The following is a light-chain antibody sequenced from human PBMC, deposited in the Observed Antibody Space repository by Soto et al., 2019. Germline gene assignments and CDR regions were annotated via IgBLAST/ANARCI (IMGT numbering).Light chain of an antibody. CDR2: GAS. V-gene: IGKV1-9*01. CDR3: EQHNIYPIT. J-gene: IGKJ5*01. Sequence: IQLTQSPSSLSASVGDRVTITCRASQGISSYLAWYQQKPGKAPKLLIYGASTLEGGVPFRFSGSGSGTDFTLIISSVQPEDFATYYCEQHNIYPITVGQGTRLEIK. CDR1: QGISSY.